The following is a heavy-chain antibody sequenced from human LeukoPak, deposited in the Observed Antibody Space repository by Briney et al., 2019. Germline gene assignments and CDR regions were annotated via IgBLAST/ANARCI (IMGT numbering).Heavy chain of an antibody. D-gene: IGHD5-18*01. V-gene: IGHV1-2*02. Sequence: ASVKVSCKASGGTFSSYAISWVRQAPGQGLEWMGWINPNSGGTNYAQKFQGRVTMTRDTSISTAYMELSRLRSDDTAVYYCARSYGANDGFDYWGQGTLVTVSS. CDR2: INPNSGGT. J-gene: IGHJ4*02. CDR1: GGTFSSYA. CDR3: ARSYGANDGFDY.